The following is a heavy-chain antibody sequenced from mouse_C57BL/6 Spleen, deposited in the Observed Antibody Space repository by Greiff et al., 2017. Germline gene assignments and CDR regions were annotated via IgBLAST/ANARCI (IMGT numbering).Heavy chain of an antibody. CDR3: ARSAYYYGSSPWFAY. CDR2: IINKSNVYTT. V-gene: IGHV7-3*01. J-gene: IGHJ3*01. Sequence: EVKLMESGGGLVQPGGSLSLSCAASGFTFTDYYMSWVRQPPWNSLECLVFIINKSNVYTTEYSSSVNGRFTISRDNSQSILYLQMNALRDEDSATYYCARSAYYYGSSPWFAYWGQGTLVTVSA. D-gene: IGHD1-1*01. CDR1: GFTFTDYY.